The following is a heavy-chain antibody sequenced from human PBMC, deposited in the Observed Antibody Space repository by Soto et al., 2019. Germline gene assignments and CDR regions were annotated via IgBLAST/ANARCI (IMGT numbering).Heavy chain of an antibody. Sequence: GGSLRLSCAASGFTFSRYAMSWVRQAPGKGPEWVSVIYSGGSTYYADSVKGRFTISRHNSKNTLYLQMNSLRAEDTAVYYCARIAAADNYFDYWGQGTLVTVSS. D-gene: IGHD6-13*01. J-gene: IGHJ4*02. CDR3: ARIAAADNYFDY. CDR2: IYSGGST. CDR1: GFTFSRYA. V-gene: IGHV3-53*04.